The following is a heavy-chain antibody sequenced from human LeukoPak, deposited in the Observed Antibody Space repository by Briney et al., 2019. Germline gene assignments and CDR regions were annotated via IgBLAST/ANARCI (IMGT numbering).Heavy chain of an antibody. D-gene: IGHD1-26*01. CDR2: ISGSSGII. Sequence: GGSLRLSCAASGFTVSSNYMNWVRQAPGKGLEWVSYISGSSGIIDYADSVRGRFTISRDNAKNSLYLQMNSLRAEDTAVYYCARWRSGIHWYFDYWGQGALVTVSS. CDR3: ARWRSGIHWYFDY. V-gene: IGHV3-48*01. CDR1: GFTVSSNY. J-gene: IGHJ4*02.